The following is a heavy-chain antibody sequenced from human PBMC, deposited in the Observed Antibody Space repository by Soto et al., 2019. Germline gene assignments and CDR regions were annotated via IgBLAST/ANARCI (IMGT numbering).Heavy chain of an antibody. CDR1: GFTFGDYA. J-gene: IGHJ6*02. D-gene: IGHD3-9*01. V-gene: IGHV3-49*03. Sequence: GGSLRLSCTASGFTFGDYAMSWFRQAPGKGLEWVGFIRSKAYGGTTEYAASVKGRFTISRDDSKSIAYLQMNSLKTEDTAVYYCTRGNFDWLLIYYYGMAVWGQGTTVTVSS. CDR2: IRSKAYGGTT. CDR3: TRGNFDWLLIYYYGMAV.